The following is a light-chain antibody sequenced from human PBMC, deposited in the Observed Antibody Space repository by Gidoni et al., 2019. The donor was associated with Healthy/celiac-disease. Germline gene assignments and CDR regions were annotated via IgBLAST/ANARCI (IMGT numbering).Light chain of an antibody. J-gene: IGKJ1*01. V-gene: IGKV1-5*03. Sequence: DIQMTQSPSTLSASVGDRVTITCRASQSISSWLAWYQKKPGKAPKLLIYKASILESGVPSRFSGSGSGTEFTLTISSLQPDDFATYYCQQYNSYSWTFGQGTKVEIK. CDR2: KAS. CDR1: QSISSW. CDR3: QQYNSYSWT.